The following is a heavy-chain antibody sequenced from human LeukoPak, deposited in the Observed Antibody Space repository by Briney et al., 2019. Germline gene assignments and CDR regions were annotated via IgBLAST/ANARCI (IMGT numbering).Heavy chain of an antibody. CDR1: GGTFISYA. CDR3: ARDSFYDSSGYSPPFDY. D-gene: IGHD3-22*01. J-gene: IGHJ4*02. CDR2: IIPIFGTA. Sequence: SVKVSCKASGGTFISYAISWVRQAPGQGLEWMGGIIPIFGTANYAQKFQGRVTITADESTSTAYMELSSLRSEDTAVYYCARDSFYDSSGYSPPFDYWGQGTLVTVSS. V-gene: IGHV1-69*13.